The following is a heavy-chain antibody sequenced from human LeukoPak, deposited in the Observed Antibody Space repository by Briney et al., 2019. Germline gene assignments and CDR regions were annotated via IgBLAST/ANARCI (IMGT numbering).Heavy chain of an antibody. Sequence: GGSLRLSCAASGCTFSNAWVSWVRQAPGKGPEWVGRIKRKTDGGTTDYAAHVKGRFTISRDDSKNTLYLQMNSLKTEDTAVYYCTTDISRGWLRYTPAEGYWGQGTLVTVSS. CDR3: TTDISRGWLRYTPAEGY. D-gene: IGHD5-12*01. CDR1: GCTFSNAW. V-gene: IGHV3-15*01. CDR2: IKRKTDGGTT. J-gene: IGHJ4*02.